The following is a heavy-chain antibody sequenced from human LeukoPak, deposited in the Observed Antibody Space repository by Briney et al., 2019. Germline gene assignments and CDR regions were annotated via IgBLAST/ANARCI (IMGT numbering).Heavy chain of an antibody. Sequence: SETLSLTRTVSGVSISSYYWSWIRQPPGKGLEWVGYIYYSGSTNYNPSLKSRVTISVDTSKNQFSLKLSSVTAADTAVYYCARARLFGVPTGPWGQGTLVTVSS. J-gene: IGHJ4*02. CDR2: IYYSGST. D-gene: IGHD3-3*01. V-gene: IGHV4-59*01. CDR1: GVSISSYY. CDR3: ARARLFGVPTGP.